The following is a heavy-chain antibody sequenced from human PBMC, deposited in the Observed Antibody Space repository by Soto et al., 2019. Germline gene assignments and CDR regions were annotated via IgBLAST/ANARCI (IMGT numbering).Heavy chain of an antibody. CDR3: ARAPFIVVEPTPMGRYFDS. V-gene: IGHV4-59*08. CDR2: IYYGGTT. CDR1: GGSSSPNY. Sequence: SETLSLTCTVSGGSSSPNYWSWIRQPPGKGLEWVGYIYYGGTTSYNPSLKSRVTISLEASKSQVSLRLDSVTAADTAVYYCARAPFIVVEPTPMGRYFDSWGQETLVTVSS. J-gene: IGHJ4*02. D-gene: IGHD2-2*01.